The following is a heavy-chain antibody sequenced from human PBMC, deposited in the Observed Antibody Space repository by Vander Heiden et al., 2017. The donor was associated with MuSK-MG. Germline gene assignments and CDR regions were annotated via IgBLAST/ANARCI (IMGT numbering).Heavy chain of an antibody. Sequence: QVQLQQWGAGLLKPSETLSLTCAVYGGSFSGYYWSWIRQPPGKGLEWIGEINHSGSTNYNPSLKSRVTISVDTSKNQFSLKLNSVTAADTAVYYCARAAYYDFWSGYSNWFDPWGQGTLVTVSS. V-gene: IGHV4-34*01. J-gene: IGHJ5*02. CDR3: ARAAYYDFWSGYSNWFDP. D-gene: IGHD3-3*01. CDR2: INHSGST. CDR1: GGSFSGYY.